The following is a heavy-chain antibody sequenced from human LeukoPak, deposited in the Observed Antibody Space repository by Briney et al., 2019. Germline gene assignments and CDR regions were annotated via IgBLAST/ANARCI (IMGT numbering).Heavy chain of an antibody. D-gene: IGHD3-9*01. J-gene: IGHJ4*02. CDR1: GFTFSNYG. V-gene: IGHV3-23*01. Sequence: GGSLRLSCAASGFTFSNYGMSWVRQAPGKGLEWVSAVSGRDDSTYYADSVKGRFTISRDNSKNTLYLQMNSLRAEDTAVYYCAKWGDYDILTGYYDSDYWGQGTLVTVSS. CDR2: VSGRDDST. CDR3: AKWGDYDILTGYYDSDY.